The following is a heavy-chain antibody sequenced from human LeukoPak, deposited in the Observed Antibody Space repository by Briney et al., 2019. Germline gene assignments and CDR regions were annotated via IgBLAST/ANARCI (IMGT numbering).Heavy chain of an antibody. V-gene: IGHV3-30-3*02. CDR3: ASFLGDWGYCSSTSCYAAFDI. CDR2: ISYDGSNK. J-gene: IGHJ3*02. CDR1: GFTFSSYA. Sequence: AGGSLRLSCAASGFTFSSYAMHWVRQAPGKGLEWVAVISYDGSNKYYADSVKGRFTISRDNSKNTLYLQMNSLRAEDTAVYYCASFLGDWGYCSSTSCYAAFDIWGQGTMVTVSS. D-gene: IGHD2-2*01.